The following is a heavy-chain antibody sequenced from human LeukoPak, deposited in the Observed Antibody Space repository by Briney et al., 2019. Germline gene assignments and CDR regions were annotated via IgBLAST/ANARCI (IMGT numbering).Heavy chain of an antibody. CDR2: ISYDGSNK. D-gene: IGHD6-19*01. Sequence: GGSLRLSCAASGFTFSSYAMHWVRQAPGKGLEWVAVISYDGSNKYYADSVKGRFTISRDNSKNTLYLQMSSLRAEDTAVYYCAREVRSGWSECDPWGQGALVTVSS. CDR1: GFTFSSYA. CDR3: AREVRSGWSECDP. V-gene: IGHV3-30-3*01. J-gene: IGHJ5*02.